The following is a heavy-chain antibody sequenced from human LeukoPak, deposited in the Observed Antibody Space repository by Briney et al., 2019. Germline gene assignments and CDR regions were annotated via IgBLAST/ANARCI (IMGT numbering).Heavy chain of an antibody. Sequence: ASVKVSCKASGGTFSSYAISWVRQAPGQGLEWMGGIIPIFGTANYAQKFQGRVTITADESTSTAYMELSSLRSEDTAVYYCARALDIVATIGGNWFDPWGQGTLVTASS. D-gene: IGHD5-12*01. CDR1: GGTFSSYA. CDR2: IIPIFGTA. V-gene: IGHV1-69*01. CDR3: ARALDIVATIGGNWFDP. J-gene: IGHJ5*02.